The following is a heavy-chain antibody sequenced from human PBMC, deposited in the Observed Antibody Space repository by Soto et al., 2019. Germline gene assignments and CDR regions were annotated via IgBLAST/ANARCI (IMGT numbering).Heavy chain of an antibody. CDR1: GGSISSSSYY. Sequence: QLQLQESGPGLVKPSETLSLTCTVSGGSISSSSYYWGWIRQPPGKGLEWIGSIYYIGITYYNPSLKGRVTISVDTSKNQFSLKLTYVTAADTAVYYCARRGLAAAGPNRFDPLGQGTLVTVSS. CDR2: IYYIGIT. V-gene: IGHV4-39*01. CDR3: ARRGLAAAGPNRFDP. D-gene: IGHD6-13*01. J-gene: IGHJ5*02.